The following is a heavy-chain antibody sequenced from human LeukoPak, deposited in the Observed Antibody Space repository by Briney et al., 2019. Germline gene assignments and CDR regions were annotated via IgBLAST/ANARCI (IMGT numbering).Heavy chain of an antibody. J-gene: IGHJ3*02. V-gene: IGHV3-48*01. D-gene: IGHD3-22*01. Sequence: HPGGSLRLSCAASGFTFSSYSMDWVRQAPGKGLEWVSYISSSSSTIYYADSVKGRFTISRDNAKNSLYLQMNSLRAEDTAVYYCARDHRRRLYDSQARDTFDIWGQGTMVTVSS. CDR3: ARDHRRRLYDSQARDTFDI. CDR1: GFTFSSYS. CDR2: ISSSSSTI.